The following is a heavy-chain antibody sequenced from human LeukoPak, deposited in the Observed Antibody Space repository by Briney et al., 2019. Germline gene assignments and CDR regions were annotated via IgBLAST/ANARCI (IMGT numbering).Heavy chain of an antibody. D-gene: IGHD2/OR15-2a*01. J-gene: IGHJ5*02. CDR1: GFTFTNHW. CDR3: AAGTTA. V-gene: IGHV3-7*01. CDR2: INQDGSEK. Sequence: GGSLRLSSAASGFTFTNHWMSWVRQAPGKGPEWVANINQDGSEKFYVDSVKGRFTISRDNAKNSLYLQMNSVRAEDTAVYSCAAGTTAWGQGTLVTVST.